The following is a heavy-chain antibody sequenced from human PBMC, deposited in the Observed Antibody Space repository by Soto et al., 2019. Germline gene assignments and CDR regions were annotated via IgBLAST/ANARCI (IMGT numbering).Heavy chain of an antibody. D-gene: IGHD3-3*01. V-gene: IGHV4-4*02. J-gene: IGHJ4*02. CDR1: GGSISSSNW. Sequence: PSETLSLTCAVSGGSISSSNWWSWVRQPPGKGLEWIGEIYHSGSTNYNPSLKSRVTISVDKSKNQFSLKLSSVTAADTAVYYCARGFRDDFWSGPTMAFDYWGQGTLVTVSS. CDR3: ARGFRDDFWSGPTMAFDY. CDR2: IYHSGST.